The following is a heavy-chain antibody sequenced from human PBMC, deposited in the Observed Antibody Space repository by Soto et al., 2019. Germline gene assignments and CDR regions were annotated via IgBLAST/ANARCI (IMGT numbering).Heavy chain of an antibody. CDR3: ARAAIHGSSWYFWFDP. V-gene: IGHV1-69*13. Sequence: SVKVSCKTSGGTFSSHAINWVRQAPGQGLEWMGGIILMFGTTNYAQKFKGRVTISADESTSTAYMELSSLRSEDAAVYYCARAAIHGSSWYFWFDPWGQGTLVTVSS. CDR2: IILMFGTT. CDR1: GGTFSSHA. D-gene: IGHD6-13*01. J-gene: IGHJ5*02.